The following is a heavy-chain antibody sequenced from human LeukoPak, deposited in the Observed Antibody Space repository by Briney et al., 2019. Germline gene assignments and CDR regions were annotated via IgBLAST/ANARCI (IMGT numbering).Heavy chain of an antibody. CDR2: ISVDGSNK. D-gene: IGHD3-22*01. CDR1: GVTFSSYA. CDR3: ARDGVDSSGYPPGGDAFDI. Sequence: GGSLRLSCAASGVTFSSYAMHCVRQAPGKGLGWVAVISVDGSNKYYADSVKGRFTISRDNSKNTLYLQMNSLRAEDTAVYYCARDGVDSSGYPPGGDAFDIWGQGTMVTVSS. J-gene: IGHJ3*02. V-gene: IGHV3-30-3*01.